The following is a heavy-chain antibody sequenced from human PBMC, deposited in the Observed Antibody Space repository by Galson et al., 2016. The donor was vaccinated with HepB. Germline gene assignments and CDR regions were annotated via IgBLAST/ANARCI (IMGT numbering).Heavy chain of an antibody. D-gene: IGHD3-9*01. CDR1: GDSVSSNSAA. J-gene: IGHJ3*02. CDR3: ARALKGFFDWSPPGLHFDI. V-gene: IGHV6-1*01. Sequence: CAISGDSVSSNSAAWNWIRQSPSRGLEWLGRTYYRSKWYNDYALSVKSRITINPDTSKNQFSLQLESVTPEDTAVYYCARALKGFFDWSPPGLHFDIWGRGTMVTVSS. CDR2: TYYRSKWYN.